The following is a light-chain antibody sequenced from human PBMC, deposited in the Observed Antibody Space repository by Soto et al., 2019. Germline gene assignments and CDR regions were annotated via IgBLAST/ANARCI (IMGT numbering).Light chain of an antibody. V-gene: IGKV3-20*01. Sequence: EIVLTQSPGTLSLSPGERATLSCRASQSVSDNYLAWYQQKPGQAPRLVIYGASSRATGIPDRFSASGSGTDVTPTINRLDPEDFAVYYCQQYSRSPLTFGQGTKVEIK. CDR1: QSVSDNY. CDR2: GAS. CDR3: QQYSRSPLT. J-gene: IGKJ1*01.